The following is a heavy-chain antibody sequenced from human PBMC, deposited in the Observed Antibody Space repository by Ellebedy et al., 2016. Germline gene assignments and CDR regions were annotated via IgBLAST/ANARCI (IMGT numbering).Heavy chain of an antibody. CDR3: TRVGAVAGTIDY. J-gene: IGHJ4*02. V-gene: IGHV3-73*01. CDR2: IRDKANNYAT. Sequence: GGSLRLSCAASGFIFSGSAIHWVRQASGKGLEWVGRIRDKANNYATAYAASVKGRFTISRDESKNTAYLQMNSLKTEDTAVYYCTRVGAVAGTIDYWGQGTLVTVSS. CDR1: GFIFSGSA. D-gene: IGHD6-19*01.